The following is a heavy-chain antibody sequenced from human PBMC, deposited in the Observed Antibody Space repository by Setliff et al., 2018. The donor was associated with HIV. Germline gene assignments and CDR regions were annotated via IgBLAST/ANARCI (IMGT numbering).Heavy chain of an antibody. CDR1: GVSIRSDVYY. Sequence: SETLSLTCTVSGVSIRSDVYYWSWIRRPAGKGLEWIGHIYTSGSTNYNPSLKSRVTMSVDTSKNQFSLKLSSVTAADTAVYYCARVVGYYDSSGYPNYYYYYMDVWGKGTTVTVSS. J-gene: IGHJ6*03. V-gene: IGHV4-61*09. CDR2: IYTSGST. CDR3: ARVVGYYDSSGYPNYYYYYMDV. D-gene: IGHD3-22*01.